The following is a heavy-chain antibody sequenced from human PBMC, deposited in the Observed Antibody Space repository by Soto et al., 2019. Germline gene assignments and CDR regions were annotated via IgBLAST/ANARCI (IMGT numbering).Heavy chain of an antibody. J-gene: IGHJ5*02. CDR3: AKDPDDYGSGSYPFS. CDR1: GFTFSSFG. V-gene: IGHV3-30*18. Sequence: ALRLSCAASGFTFSSFGMHWVRQAPGKGLEWVAVISYDGINKYYADSVKGRFTISRDNFKNTMYLQMNSLRDEDTAVYYCAKDPDDYGSGSYPFSWGQGTLVTVSS. D-gene: IGHD3-10*01. CDR2: ISYDGINK.